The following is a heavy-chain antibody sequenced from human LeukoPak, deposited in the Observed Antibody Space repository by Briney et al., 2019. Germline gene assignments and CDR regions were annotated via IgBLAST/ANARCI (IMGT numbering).Heavy chain of an antibody. D-gene: IGHD3-9*01. V-gene: IGHV1-2*02. CDR3: ARDADILTGWTYYYYMDV. J-gene: IGHJ6*03. CDR1: GYTFTGYY. Sequence: GASVKVSCKASGYTFTGYYMHWVRQAPGQGLEWMGWINPNSGGTNYAQKFQGRVTMTRDTSSRTAYMELSRLRYDDTAVYYCARDADILTGWTYYYYMDVWGKGTTIAISS. CDR2: INPNSGGT.